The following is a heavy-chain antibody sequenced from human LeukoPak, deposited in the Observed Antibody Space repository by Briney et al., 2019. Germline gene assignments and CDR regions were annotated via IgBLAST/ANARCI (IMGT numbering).Heavy chain of an antibody. V-gene: IGHV4-59*01. CDR1: AGSISSFY. D-gene: IGHD6-13*01. CDR2: IYYSGST. Sequence: SETLPLTCTVSAGSISSFYWSWIRQPPGKGLEWIGYIYYSGSTNYNPSLKSRVTISVDTSKNQFSLKLSSVTAADTAVYYCARVRAAAGTTDYWGQGTLVTVSS. J-gene: IGHJ4*02. CDR3: ARVRAAAGTTDY.